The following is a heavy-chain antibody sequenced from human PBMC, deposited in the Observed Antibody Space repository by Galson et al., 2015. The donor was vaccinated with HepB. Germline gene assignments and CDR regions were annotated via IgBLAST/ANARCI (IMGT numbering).Heavy chain of an antibody. V-gene: IGHV3-73*01. Sequence: SLRLSCAASGFTFSGSAMHWVRQASGKGLEWVGRIRSKANSYATAYAASVKGRFTISRDDSKNTAYLQMNSLKTEDTAVYYCTRMDQNYDILTGYFVHGAFDIWGQGTMVTVSS. J-gene: IGHJ3*02. CDR3: TRMDQNYDILTGYFVHGAFDI. D-gene: IGHD3-9*01. CDR2: IRSKANSYAT. CDR1: GFTFSGSA.